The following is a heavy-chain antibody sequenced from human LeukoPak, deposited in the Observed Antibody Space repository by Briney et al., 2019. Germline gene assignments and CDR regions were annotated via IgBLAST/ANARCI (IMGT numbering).Heavy chain of an antibody. J-gene: IGHJ4*02. CDR2: IYTSGST. Sequence: SETLSLTCTVSGGSISSGSYYWSWIRQPAGKGLEWIGRIYTSGSTNYNPSLKSRVTISVDTSKNQFSLKLSSVTAADTAVYYCARFGSSSYDYWGQGTLVTVSS. CDR1: GGSISSGSYY. V-gene: IGHV4-61*02. CDR3: ARFGSSSYDY. D-gene: IGHD6-13*01.